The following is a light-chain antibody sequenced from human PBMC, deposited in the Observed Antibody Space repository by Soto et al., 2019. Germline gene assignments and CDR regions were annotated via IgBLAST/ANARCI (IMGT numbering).Light chain of an antibody. CDR1: QGISNY. CDR3: QAYKGARLS. J-gene: IGKJ4*01. V-gene: IGKV1-27*01. Sequence: SSLCTSMGDTVDITCRASQGISNYLAWYQQKPGKVPKLLIYAASTLQSGVPSRFSGSGSGTYVTLIISCLQPEDVATYYGQAYKGARLSFGGGTNVDI. CDR2: AAS.